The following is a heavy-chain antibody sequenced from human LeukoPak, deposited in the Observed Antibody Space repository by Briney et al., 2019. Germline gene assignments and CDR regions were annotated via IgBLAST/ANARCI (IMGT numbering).Heavy chain of an antibody. CDR1: GYTFTSYY. CDR3: ARDRDDYNFIY. D-gene: IGHD5-24*01. J-gene: IGHJ4*02. Sequence: ASVKVSCKASGYTFTSYYMHWVRQAPRQGLEWMGIINPSGGSTNYAQKFQGRVTMTRVTSTSTVYMELSSLRSEDTAVYYCARDRDDYNFIYWGQGTLVTVSS. V-gene: IGHV1-46*01. CDR2: INPSGGST.